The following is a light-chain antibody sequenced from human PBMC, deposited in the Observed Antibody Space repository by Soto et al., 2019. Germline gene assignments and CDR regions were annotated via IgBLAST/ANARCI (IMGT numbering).Light chain of an antibody. CDR2: AAS. J-gene: IGKJ1*01. V-gene: IGKV1-27*01. Sequence: DIHMTQSPSSLSASVGDRVTITCRASQGISISLAWYQQKPGKVPKLLIHAASTLQSGVPSRFSGSGSGTDFTLTISSLQPEDVATYYCQKYNSAPWTFGQGTKVEIK. CDR1: QGISIS. CDR3: QKYNSAPWT.